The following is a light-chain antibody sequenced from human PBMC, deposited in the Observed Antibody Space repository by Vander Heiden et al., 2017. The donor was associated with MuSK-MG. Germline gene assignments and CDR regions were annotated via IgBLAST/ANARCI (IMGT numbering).Light chain of an antibody. CDR2: AAS. CDR3: QKYNSAPALT. Sequence: DIQMTQSPSSLSASVGDRVTITCRASQGISNYLAWYQQKPGKGPKLLIYAASTLQSGVPSRFSGSGYGTDFTLTISSLQPEDVATYYCQKYNSAPALTFGGGTKVEIK. CDR1: QGISNY. J-gene: IGKJ4*01. V-gene: IGKV1-27*01.